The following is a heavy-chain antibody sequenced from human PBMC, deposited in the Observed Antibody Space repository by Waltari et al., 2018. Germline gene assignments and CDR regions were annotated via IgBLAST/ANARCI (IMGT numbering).Heavy chain of an antibody. CDR3: ARDWGYCSSTSCYIGAFDI. V-gene: IGHV4-39*07. D-gene: IGHD2-2*02. J-gene: IGHJ3*02. CDR1: GGSISSSSYY. CDR2: IYYSGST. Sequence: QLQLQESGPGLVKPSETLSLTCTVSGGSISSSSYYWGWIRHPPGKGLEWIGSIYYSGSTYYNPSLKSRVTISVDTSKNQFSLKLSSVTAADTAVYYCARDWGYCSSTSCYIGAFDIWGQGTMVTVSS.